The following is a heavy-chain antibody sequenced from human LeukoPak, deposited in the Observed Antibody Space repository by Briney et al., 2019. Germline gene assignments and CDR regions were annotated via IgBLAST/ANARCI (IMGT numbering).Heavy chain of an antibody. J-gene: IGHJ4*02. CDR2: ISADGGSP. CDR3: ARDSTKWLQLDYVDN. V-gene: IGHV3-23*01. Sequence: GGSLRLSCAASGFTFSNFGMSWVRQAPGKGPEWLSGISADGGSPYYADSMKGRFAVSRDNSKDILYLQMDSLRAEDTAVYYCARDSTKWLQLDYVDNWGQGTLVTVSS. D-gene: IGHD5-24*01. CDR1: GFTFSNFG.